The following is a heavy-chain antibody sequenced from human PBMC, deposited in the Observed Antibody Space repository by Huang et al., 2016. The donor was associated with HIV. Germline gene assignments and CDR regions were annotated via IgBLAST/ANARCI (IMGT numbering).Heavy chain of an antibody. V-gene: IGHV5-51*03. CDR3: ARPPTYSDDGGYYIDAFGV. J-gene: IGHJ3*01. Sequence: EVQLVQSGVEMKRPGESLKISCKVSGYSFTRQWVGWVRQMPGKGPEWMGIIYPGSSDVKDSPTFQGQVTISADNSISTAYLQWKSLKVSDTAMYFCARPPTYSDDGGYYIDAFGVWGRGTMVTVS. D-gene: IGHD2-21*02. CDR1: GYSFTRQW. CDR2: IYPGSSDV.